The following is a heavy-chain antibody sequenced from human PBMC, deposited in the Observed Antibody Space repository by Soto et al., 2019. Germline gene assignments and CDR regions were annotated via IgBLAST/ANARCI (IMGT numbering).Heavy chain of an antibody. J-gene: IGHJ6*02. CDR3: ARGDSTDCSNGVCSFFYNHDMDV. D-gene: IGHD2-8*01. CDR2: INPKSGGT. Sequence: ASVKVSCKASGYSFTDYHIHWVRQAPGQGLEWLGRINPKSGGTSTAQKFQGWVTMTTDTSISTTSMELTRLTSDDTAIYYCARGDSTDCSNGVCSFFYNHDMDVWGQGTTVTVSS. V-gene: IGHV1-2*04. CDR1: GYSFTDYH.